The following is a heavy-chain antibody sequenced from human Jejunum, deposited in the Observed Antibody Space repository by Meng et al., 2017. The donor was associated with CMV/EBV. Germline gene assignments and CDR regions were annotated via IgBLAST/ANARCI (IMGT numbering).Heavy chain of an antibody. J-gene: IGHJ6*02. Sequence: WVRPSPGNGLEWIGTIYYTGSPPYYNPSLKSRVTISVDTSMNQFSLILTSVTAADTGVYYCARESRAYHDFWSGRYSNSYSGLDVWGQGTTVTVSS. D-gene: IGHD3-3*01. CDR2: IYYTGSP. CDR3: ARESRAYHDFWSGRYSNSYSGLDV. V-gene: IGHV4-39*07.